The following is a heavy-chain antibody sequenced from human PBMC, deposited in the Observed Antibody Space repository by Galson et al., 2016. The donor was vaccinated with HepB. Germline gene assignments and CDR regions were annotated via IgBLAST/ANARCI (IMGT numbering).Heavy chain of an antibody. V-gene: IGHV3-21*01. CDR2: IRGSASDI. Sequence: SLRLSCAASGFTFSRYRMNWVRQAPGKGLEWISSIRGSASDIYSADSLKGRFTISRDNAENSLYLQMNSLRAEDTGVYYCARADGSGLHEALDIWGQGTVVAVSS. J-gene: IGHJ3*02. CDR3: ARADGSGLHEALDI. CDR1: GFTFSRYR. D-gene: IGHD6-19*01.